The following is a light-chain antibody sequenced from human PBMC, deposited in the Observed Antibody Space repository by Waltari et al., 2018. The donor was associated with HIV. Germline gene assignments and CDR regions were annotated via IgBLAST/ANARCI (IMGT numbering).Light chain of an antibody. CDR2: STN. V-gene: IGLV8-61*01. CDR1: SGSVSTNYY. CDR3: VLYMGSGIWV. Sequence: QTVVTQEPSFSVSPGGTVTLTCGLSSGSVSTNYYPSWYQQTPGQAPRTLIYSTNTPSSWVPDRFSGSILGNKAALTISGAQADDESEYHCVLYMGSGIWVFGGGTKLTVL. J-gene: IGLJ3*02.